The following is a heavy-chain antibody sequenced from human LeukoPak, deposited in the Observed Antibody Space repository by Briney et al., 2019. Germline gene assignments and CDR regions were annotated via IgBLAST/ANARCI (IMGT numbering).Heavy chain of an antibody. CDR1: GYTFTGYY. CDR2: INPNSGGT. D-gene: IGHD6-19*01. Sequence: ASVKVSCKASGYTFTGYYMHWVRQAPGQGLEWMGWINPNSGGTNYAQKFQGRVTMTRDTSISTAYMELSRLRSDDTAVYYCARLHIAVANPFDYWGRGTLVTVSS. CDR3: ARLHIAVANPFDY. V-gene: IGHV1-2*02. J-gene: IGHJ4*02.